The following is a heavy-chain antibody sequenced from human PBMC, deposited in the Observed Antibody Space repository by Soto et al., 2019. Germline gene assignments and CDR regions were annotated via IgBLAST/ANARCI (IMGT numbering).Heavy chain of an antibody. D-gene: IGHD1-20*01. CDR3: ARGITLPTPLDY. Sequence: ASVKVSCKASGYTFTSYAIHWVRQAPGQRLEWMGWINAGNGNTKYSQKFQGRVTITRDTSASTAYMELSSLRSEDTAVYYCARGITLPTPLDYWGQGTTVTVSS. J-gene: IGHJ4*03. V-gene: IGHV1-3*01. CDR1: GYTFTSYA. CDR2: INAGNGNT.